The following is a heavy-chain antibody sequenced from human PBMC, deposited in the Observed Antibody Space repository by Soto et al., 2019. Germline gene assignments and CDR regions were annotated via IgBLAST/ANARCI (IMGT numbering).Heavy chain of an antibody. J-gene: IGHJ3*02. D-gene: IGHD7-27*01. V-gene: IGHV1-24*01. CDR2: FDPEDGET. Sequence: ASVKVSCKVSGYTLTELSMHWVRQAPGKGLEWMGGFDPEDGETIYAQKFQGRVTMTEDTSTDTAYMELSSLRSEDTAVYYCAKLTVHRTNWGLNDAFDIWGQGTMVTVSS. CDR3: AKLTVHRTNWGLNDAFDI. CDR1: GYTLTELS.